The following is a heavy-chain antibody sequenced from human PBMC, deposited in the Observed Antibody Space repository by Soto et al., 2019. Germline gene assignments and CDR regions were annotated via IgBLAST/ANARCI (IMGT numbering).Heavy chain of an antibody. J-gene: IGHJ5*02. V-gene: IGHV4-34*01. CDR2: INHSGST. D-gene: IGHD6-13*01. CDR1: GGSFSGYY. CDR3: ARDLRSGYSSSPTRWSNWFDP. Sequence: PSETLSLTCAVYGGSFSGYYWSWIRQPPGKGLEWIGEINHSGSTNYNPSLKSRVTISVDTSKNQFSLKLSSVTAADTAVYYCARDLRSGYSSSPTRWSNWFDPWGQGTLVTVSS.